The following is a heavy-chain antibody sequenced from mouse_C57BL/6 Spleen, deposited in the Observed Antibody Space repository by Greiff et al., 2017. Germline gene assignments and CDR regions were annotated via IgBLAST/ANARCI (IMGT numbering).Heavy chain of an antibody. D-gene: IGHD1-1*01. V-gene: IGHV1-53*01. Sequence: QVQLQQPGTELVKPGASVKLSCKASGYTFTSYWMHWVKQRPGQGLEWIGNINPSNGGTNYNEKFKSKATLTVDKSSSTAYMQLSSLTSEDSAVDYCASGDYGSSYEEYYYAMDYWGQGTSVTVSS. J-gene: IGHJ4*01. CDR2: INPSNGGT. CDR3: ASGDYGSSYEEYYYAMDY. CDR1: GYTFTSYW.